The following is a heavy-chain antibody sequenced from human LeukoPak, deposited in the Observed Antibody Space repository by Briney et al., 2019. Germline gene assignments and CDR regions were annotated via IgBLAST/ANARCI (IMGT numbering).Heavy chain of an antibody. CDR1: GFTFSSHW. D-gene: IGHD5-18*01. J-gene: IGHJ4*02. CDR3: ARGGSDTAMAHDY. Sequence: PGGSLRPSCAASGFTFSSHWMHWVRQAPGKGLMWVSRISRGASRTDYADSVKGRFTISRDDAKNTLYLQVNSLRVEDTGVYFCARGGSDTAMAHDYWGQGILVTVSS. CDR2: ISRGASRT. V-gene: IGHV3-74*01.